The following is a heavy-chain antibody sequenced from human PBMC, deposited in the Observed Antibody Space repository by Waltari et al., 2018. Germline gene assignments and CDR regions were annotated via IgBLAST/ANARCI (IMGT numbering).Heavy chain of an antibody. J-gene: IGHJ4*02. V-gene: IGHV3-9*01. CDR3: AKSLVRGVGYFDY. CDR2: SSWNSGSI. Sequence: EVQLVESGGGLVQPGRSLRLSCAASGFTFDDYAMHWVRQAPGKGLEWVSGSSWNSGSIGYADSVKGRFTISRDNAKNSLYLQMNSLRAEDTALYYCAKSLVRGVGYFDYWGQGTLVTVSS. CDR1: GFTFDDYA. D-gene: IGHD3-10*01.